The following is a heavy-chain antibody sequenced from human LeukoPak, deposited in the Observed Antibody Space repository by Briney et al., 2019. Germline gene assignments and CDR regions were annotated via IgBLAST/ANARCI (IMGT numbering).Heavy chain of an antibody. V-gene: IGHV1-2*02. CDR2: INPNSGVA. D-gene: IGHD4-17*01. CDR3: ARALTTVTPDY. Sequence: ASVKASCKASGYTFTAWYMHWVRQAPGQGLEWMGWINPNSGVANFAQKFQGRVTMTRDTSISTAYMELSSLRSDDTAVYYCARALTTVTPDYWGQGTLVTVSS. J-gene: IGHJ4*02. CDR1: GYTFTAWY.